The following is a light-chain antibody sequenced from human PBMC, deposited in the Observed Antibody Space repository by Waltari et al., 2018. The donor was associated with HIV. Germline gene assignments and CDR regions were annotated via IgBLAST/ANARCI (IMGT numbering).Light chain of an antibody. CDR1: SRDVGADNF. V-gene: IGLV2-8*01. CDR3: SSYAGPNHLL. Sequence: QSALTQPPSASGSPGQSVTFSCTGTSRDVGADNFVSWYQQHPGKAPKLIIYGVNPRPSGVPDRFSGSKSGNTASLTVSGLQADDEADYYCSSYAGPNHLLFGGGTKLTVL. J-gene: IGLJ2*01. CDR2: GVN.